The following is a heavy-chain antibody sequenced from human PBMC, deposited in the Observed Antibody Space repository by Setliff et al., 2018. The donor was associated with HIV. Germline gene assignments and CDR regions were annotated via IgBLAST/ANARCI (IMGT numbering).Heavy chain of an antibody. CDR1: GFTFSNAW. J-gene: IGHJ4*02. Sequence: GTLRLSCAASGFTFSNAWMNWVRQAPGKGLEWVGRIKSKTDGGTTDYAAPVKGRFPISRDDSKNTLYLQMNSLKTEDTAVYYCTTDLGGSYHGWNYWGQGTLVTVSS. CDR3: TTDLGGSYHGWNY. CDR2: IKSKTDGGTT. V-gene: IGHV3-15*07. D-gene: IGHD1-26*01.